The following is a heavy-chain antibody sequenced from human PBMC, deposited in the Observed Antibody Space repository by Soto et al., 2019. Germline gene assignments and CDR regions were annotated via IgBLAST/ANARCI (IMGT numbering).Heavy chain of an antibody. CDR1: GVSISSGGYY. Sequence: SETLSLTCTVSGVSISSGGYYWGWIRQHPGKGLEWIGNIYHSGRTYYNPSLKSRVIMSVDTSKNHFSLNLNSVTAADTAMYLCASVIGGDSEYYFDYWGQGTLVTVYS. CDR2: IYHSGRT. J-gene: IGHJ4*02. D-gene: IGHD4-17*01. V-gene: IGHV4-31*03. CDR3: ASVIGGDSEYYFDY.